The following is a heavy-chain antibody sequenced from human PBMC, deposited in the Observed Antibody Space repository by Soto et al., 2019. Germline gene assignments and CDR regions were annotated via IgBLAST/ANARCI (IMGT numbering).Heavy chain of an antibody. V-gene: IGHV3-66*01. Sequence: GVSLRLSCAAAGVSGTNNYINWVRQAPGKGLEWVSIIDIGGNTYYADSVKDRFTISRDNSRNTLYLHMDSLRAEDTAVYYCARGRGSAGYLGREHYFDYWGQGTLVTVSS. CDR1: GVSGTNNY. CDR2: IDIGGNT. D-gene: IGHD2-15*01. CDR3: ARGRGSAGYLGREHYFDY. J-gene: IGHJ4*02.